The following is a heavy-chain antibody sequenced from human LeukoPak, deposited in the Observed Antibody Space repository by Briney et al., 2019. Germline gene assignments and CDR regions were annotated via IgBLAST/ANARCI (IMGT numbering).Heavy chain of an antibody. Sequence: GGSLRLSCAASGFTFSSYSMNWFRQAPGKGLEWVSSISSSSSYIYYADSVKGRFTISRDNAKNSLYLQMNSLRAEDTAVYYCARSPVRDYFDYWGQGTLVTVSS. CDR1: GFTFSSYS. J-gene: IGHJ4*02. V-gene: IGHV3-21*01. CDR3: ARSPVRDYFDY. CDR2: ISSSSSYI. D-gene: IGHD5-24*01.